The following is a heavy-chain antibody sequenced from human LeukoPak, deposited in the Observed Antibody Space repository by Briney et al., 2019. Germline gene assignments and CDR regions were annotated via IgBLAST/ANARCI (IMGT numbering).Heavy chain of an antibody. V-gene: IGHV3-23*01. CDR3: AREGTAAAGFDY. CDR2: ISGSGGST. J-gene: IGHJ4*02. D-gene: IGHD6-13*01. Sequence: PGGSLRLSCAASGFTFSSYAMSWVRQAPGKGLEWVSAISGSGGSTYYADSVKGRFTISRDNAKNSLYLQMNSLRAEDTAVYYCAREGTAAAGFDYWGQGTLVTVSS. CDR1: GFTFSSYA.